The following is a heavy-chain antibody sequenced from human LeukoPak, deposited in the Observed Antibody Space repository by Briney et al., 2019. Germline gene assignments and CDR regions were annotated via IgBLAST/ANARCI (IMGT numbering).Heavy chain of an antibody. D-gene: IGHD1/OR15-1a*01. V-gene: IGHV3-30-3*01. CDR1: GFAFTAYL. CDR2: MSSDGNAI. J-gene: IGHJ4*02. CDR3: VREREHFAY. Sequence: GRSLRLSRAASGFAFTAYLIHSVRQPPGRGGEWVAVMSSDGNAIVYADSVRGRFTISRDNSKNTLYLQVNSLRVEGTAVYYWVREREHFAYWGQGTLVTVSS.